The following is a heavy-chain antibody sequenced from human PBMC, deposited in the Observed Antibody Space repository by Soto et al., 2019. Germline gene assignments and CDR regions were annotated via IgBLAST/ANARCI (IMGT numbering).Heavy chain of an antibody. CDR3: ARDLYSYGYFDY. J-gene: IGHJ4*02. CDR1: GFTVSSNY. V-gene: IGHV3-53*01. Sequence: VGSLRLSCAASGFTVSSNYMSWVRQAPGKGLEWVSVIYSGGSTYYTDSVKGRFTISRDNSKNTLYLQMNSLRAEDTAVYYRARDLYSYGYFDYWGQGALVTVSS. D-gene: IGHD5-18*01. CDR2: IYSGGST.